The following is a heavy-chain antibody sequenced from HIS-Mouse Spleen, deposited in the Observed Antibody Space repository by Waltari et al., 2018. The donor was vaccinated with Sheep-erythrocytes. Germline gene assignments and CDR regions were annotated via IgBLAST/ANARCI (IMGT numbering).Heavy chain of an antibody. Sequence: QVQLQQWGAGLLKPSETLSLTCAVYGGSFSGYYWSWIRQPPGKGLEVIGEINHSGSTNYNPSLKSRVTISVDTSKNQFSLKLSSVTAADTAVYYCALSVDLAGAFDIWGQGTMVTVSS. CDR3: ALSVDLAGAFDI. CDR2: INHSGST. CDR1: GGSFSGYY. V-gene: IGHV4-34*01. D-gene: IGHD6-19*01. J-gene: IGHJ3*02.